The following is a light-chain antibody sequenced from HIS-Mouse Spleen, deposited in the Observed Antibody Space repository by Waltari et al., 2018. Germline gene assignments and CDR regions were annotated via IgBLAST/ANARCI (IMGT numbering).Light chain of an antibody. CDR1: ALPKKY. CDR2: EDS. V-gene: IGLV3-10*01. CDR3: YSTDSSGNHRV. J-gene: IGLJ2*01. Sequence: SYELTQPPSVSVSPGQPARITCSGDALPKKYAYWYQQKSGQAPVLVIYEDSKRPSWIPEGCCGSSSGTMATLTISGAQVEDEADYYCYSTDSSGNHRVFGGGTKLTVL.